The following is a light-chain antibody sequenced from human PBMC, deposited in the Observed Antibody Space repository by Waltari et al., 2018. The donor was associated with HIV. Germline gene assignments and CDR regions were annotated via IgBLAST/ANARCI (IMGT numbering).Light chain of an antibody. J-gene: IGLJ1*01. Sequence: QSVLTQPPSVSGAPGQRVTISCTGSRSNIGAGYDVPWYQQLPGRAPKLLIYDNTNRPSGVPDRFSGSKSGTSAALAITGLQAVDETDYYCQSYDTSLSASVFGTGTKVTVL. V-gene: IGLV1-40*01. CDR1: RSNIGAGYD. CDR3: QSYDTSLSASV. CDR2: DNT.